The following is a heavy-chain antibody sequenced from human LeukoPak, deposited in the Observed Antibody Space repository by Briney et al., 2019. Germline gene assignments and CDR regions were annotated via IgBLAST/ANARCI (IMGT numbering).Heavy chain of an antibody. CDR1: GFTFSNAW. D-gene: IGHD6-19*01. CDR2: IKSKTDGGTT. J-gene: IGHJ5*02. V-gene: IGHV3-15*01. Sequence: PGGSKRLCCAASGFTFSNAWMSWVRQAPGKGLEWVGRIKSKTDGGTTDYAAPGKGRCTISRDDSKNTMYLQMNSLKTEDTAVYYCTTPIYSSGWYIRFDPWGQGTLVTVSS. CDR3: TTPIYSSGWYIRFDP.